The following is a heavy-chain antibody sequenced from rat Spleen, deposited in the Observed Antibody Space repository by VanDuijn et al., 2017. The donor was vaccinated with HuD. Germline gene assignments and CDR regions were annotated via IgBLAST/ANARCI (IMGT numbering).Heavy chain of an antibody. J-gene: IGHJ2*01. CDR3: ERQPNTTYVYGYYFDY. V-gene: IGHV5-25*01. CDR2: ISYDGSST. Sequence: EVQLVESGGGLVQPGRSMKLSCATSGFTFSNYDMAWVRQAPTKGLEWVASISYDGSSTFYRDYVKARFTISRDNSKSTLYLQMDSLRSEDTATYYCERQPNTTYVYGYYFDYWGQGVMVTVSS. CDR1: GFTFSNYD. D-gene: IGHD1-2*01.